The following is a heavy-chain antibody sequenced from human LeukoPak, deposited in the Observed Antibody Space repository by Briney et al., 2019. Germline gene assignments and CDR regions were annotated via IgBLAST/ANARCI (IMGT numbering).Heavy chain of an antibody. J-gene: IGHJ4*02. CDR2: VYYSGST. CDR1: GGSISGTHFY. D-gene: IGHD2-15*01. V-gene: IGHV4-39*07. Sequence: SETLSLTCTVSGGSISGTHFYWGWIRQPPGKGLEWIGTVYYSGSTYYNPSLKSRVTISVDTSKNQFSLKLTSVTAADTAVYFCARCSHLGYCSGGSCYSGTSLDFWGQGTLVTVSS. CDR3: ARCSHLGYCSGGSCYSGTSLDF.